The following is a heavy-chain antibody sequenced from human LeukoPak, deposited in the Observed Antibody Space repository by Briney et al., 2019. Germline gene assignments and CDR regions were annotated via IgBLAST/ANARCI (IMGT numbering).Heavy chain of an antibody. Sequence: GGSLRLSCEPSGFSCDDYAMHWLRQVPGKDLEWVSLISGDGGSTYYADSVKGRFTISRDNSKNSLYLQMNSLRTEDTALYYCAKPYSSSSSEYYYYYGMDVWGQGTTVTVSS. J-gene: IGHJ6*02. CDR1: GFSCDDYA. CDR3: AKPYSSSSSEYYYYYGMDV. D-gene: IGHD6-13*01. V-gene: IGHV3-43*02. CDR2: ISGDGGST.